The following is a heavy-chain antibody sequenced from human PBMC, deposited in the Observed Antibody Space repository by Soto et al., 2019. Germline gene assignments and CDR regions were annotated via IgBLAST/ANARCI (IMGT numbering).Heavy chain of an antibody. CDR2: ISYYGSNK. V-gene: IGHV3-30*03. D-gene: IGHD2-15*01. Sequence: GGSLRLSCAASGFTFSSYVMHWVRQAPGKGLEWVAVISYYGSNKYYADSVKGRFTISRDNSKNTLYLQMNSLRAEDTAVYYCLLGYCSGGSCPHNYYDMDVWGQGTTVTVSS. CDR3: LLGYCSGGSCPHNYYDMDV. CDR1: GFTFSSYV. J-gene: IGHJ6*02.